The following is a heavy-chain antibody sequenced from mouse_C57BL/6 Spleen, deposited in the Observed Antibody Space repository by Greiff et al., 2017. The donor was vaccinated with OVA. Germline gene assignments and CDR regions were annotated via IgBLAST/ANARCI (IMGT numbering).Heavy chain of an antibody. Sequence: VQLQQPGTELVKPGASVKLSCTASGYTFTSYWMPWVKQRPGQGLEWIGNINPSNGGTNYNEKFKSKATLTVEKSSSTAYMQLSSLTSEDWAVYYGAREAGGYVDVWGTGTTVSVSS. V-gene: IGHV1-53*01. J-gene: IGHJ1*03. D-gene: IGHD6-1*01. CDR3: AREAGGYVDV. CDR2: INPSNGGT. CDR1: GYTFTSYW.